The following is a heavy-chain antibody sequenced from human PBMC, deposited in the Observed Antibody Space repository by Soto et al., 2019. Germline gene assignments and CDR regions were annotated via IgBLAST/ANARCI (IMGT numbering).Heavy chain of an antibody. CDR1: GYSVSSNY. J-gene: IGHJ5*02. Sequence: EVQLVESGGGLVQPGGSLRLSCAASGYSVSSNYMSWVRQAPGKGLEWVSVIYSGGTTYYADSVKGRFTISRDNSKNTLYLPMNSLRAEDMAVYYCARNGDSSDYRGWFDPWGQGTLVTVSS. V-gene: IGHV3-66*01. CDR2: IYSGGTT. D-gene: IGHD3-22*01. CDR3: ARNGDSSDYRGWFDP.